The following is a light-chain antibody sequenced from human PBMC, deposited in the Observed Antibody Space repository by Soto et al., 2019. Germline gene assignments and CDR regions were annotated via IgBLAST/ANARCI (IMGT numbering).Light chain of an antibody. Sequence: ETVLTQSPGTLSLSPGERATLSCRARQSVSSSYLAWYQQKPGQAPRLLIYAASSRATGIPDRFSGSGSGTDFTLSVSRLEPEDFAVYYCQQFGDSLTFGGGTKVEI. CDR2: AAS. CDR3: QQFGDSLT. J-gene: IGKJ4*01. V-gene: IGKV3-20*01. CDR1: QSVSSSY.